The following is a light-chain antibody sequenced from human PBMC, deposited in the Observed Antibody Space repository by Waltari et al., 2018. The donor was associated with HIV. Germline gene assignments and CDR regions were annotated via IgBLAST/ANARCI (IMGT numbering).Light chain of an antibody. CDR2: SVS. Sequence: DIKMTQSPPSLSTSVGDRVPITCRASRDIKKDLGWYQQKPGKSPRRLIYSVSTLSAGVPSRFRGGGSGTHFTLSIDGLQPEDMATYFCLQLSGFPRTFGQGT. CDR3: LQLSGFPRT. V-gene: IGKV1-17*01. CDR1: RDIKKD. J-gene: IGKJ1*01.